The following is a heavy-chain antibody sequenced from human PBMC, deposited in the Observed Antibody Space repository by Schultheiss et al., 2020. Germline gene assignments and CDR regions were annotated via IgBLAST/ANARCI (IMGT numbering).Heavy chain of an antibody. J-gene: IGHJ6*02. V-gene: IGHV3-74*01. CDR1: GFTSSRYW. Sequence: GESLKISCEVSGFTSSRYWMHWVRQVPGKGLVWVSRINSDGSSTSYADSVKGRFTISRDNAKNTLYLQMNSLRAEDTAVYYCARADYYYGMDVWGQGTTV. CDR2: INSDGSST. CDR3: ARADYYYGMDV.